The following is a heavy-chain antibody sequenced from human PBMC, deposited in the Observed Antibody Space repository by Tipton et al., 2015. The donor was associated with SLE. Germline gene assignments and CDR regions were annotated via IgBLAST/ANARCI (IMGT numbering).Heavy chain of an antibody. D-gene: IGHD6-19*01. Sequence: GSLRLSCAASGFTFSNAWMSWVRQAPGKGLEWVGRIKSKTDGGTTDYAAPVKGRFTISRDDSKNTLYLQMNSLKTEDTAVYYGTTDTGAVAGWDAFDIWGQGTMVTVSS. CDR3: TTDTGAVAGWDAFDI. V-gene: IGHV3-15*01. J-gene: IGHJ3*02. CDR2: IKSKTDGGTT. CDR1: GFTFSNAW.